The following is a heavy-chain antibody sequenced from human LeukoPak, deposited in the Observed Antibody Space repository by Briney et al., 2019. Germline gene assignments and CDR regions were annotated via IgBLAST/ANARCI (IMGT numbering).Heavy chain of an antibody. Sequence: ASVKVSCKASGYTFTSYGISWVRPAPGQGLEWMGWISAYNGNTNYAQKLQGRVTMTTDTSTSTAYMELRSLRSDDTAVYYCARAEGYYDSSGYALDYWGQGTLVTVSS. V-gene: IGHV1-18*01. J-gene: IGHJ4*02. CDR2: ISAYNGNT. CDR3: ARAEGYYDSSGYALDY. CDR1: GYTFTSYG. D-gene: IGHD3-22*01.